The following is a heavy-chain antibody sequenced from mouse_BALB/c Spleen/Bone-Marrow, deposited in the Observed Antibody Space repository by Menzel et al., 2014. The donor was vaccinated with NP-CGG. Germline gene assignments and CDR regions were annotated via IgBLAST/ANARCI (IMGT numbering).Heavy chain of an antibody. Sequence: EVMLVESGGGLVQPGESLKLSCESNEYEFPSHDMSWVRKTPEKRLELVAAINSDGGSTYYPDTMERRFIISRDNSKKTLYLQMGSLRSEDTAFYYCARHGDYYGSSLFAYWGQGTLVTVSA. D-gene: IGHD1-1*01. CDR3: ARHGDYYGSSLFAY. CDR1: EYEFPSHD. CDR2: INSDGGST. J-gene: IGHJ3*01. V-gene: IGHV5-2*01.